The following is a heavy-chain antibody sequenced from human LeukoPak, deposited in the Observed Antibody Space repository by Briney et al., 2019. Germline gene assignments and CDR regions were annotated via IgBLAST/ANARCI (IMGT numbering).Heavy chain of an antibody. CDR2: IHYDGSNE. Sequence: GGTLRLSRASSRFTHRSYGMHGVRQPRARGREGVGFIHYDGSNEYYADSVRGRYTLPRDNSKNTLYLQMQPQRWPDTGVYICAKPGVRGVLNEHHLDYWGEGTLVTVSS. J-gene: IGHJ4*02. V-gene: IGHV3-30*02. CDR1: RFTHRSYG. CDR3: AKPGVRGVLNEHHLDY. D-gene: IGHD3-10*02.